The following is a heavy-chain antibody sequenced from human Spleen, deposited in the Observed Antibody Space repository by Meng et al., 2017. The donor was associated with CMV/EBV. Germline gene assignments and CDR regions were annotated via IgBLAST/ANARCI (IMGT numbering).Heavy chain of an antibody. CDR1: GFTVSSNY. CDR2: IYSGGST. D-gene: IGHD3-16*01. V-gene: IGHV3-66*02. Sequence: GGSLRLSCAASGFTVSSNYTSWVRQAPGKGLEWVSVIYSGGSTYYADSVKGRFTISRDNSKNTLYLQMNSLRAEDTAVYYCAKDYVAPSNAFDIWGQGTMVTVSS. J-gene: IGHJ3*02. CDR3: AKDYVAPSNAFDI.